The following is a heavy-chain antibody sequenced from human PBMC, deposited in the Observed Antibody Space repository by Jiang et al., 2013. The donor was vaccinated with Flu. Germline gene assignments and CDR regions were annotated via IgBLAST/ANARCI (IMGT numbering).Heavy chain of an antibody. CDR2: IIPIFGTA. J-gene: IGHJ6*02. D-gene: IGHD4-17*01. Sequence: TFSSYAISWVRQAPGQGLEWMGGIIPIFGTANYAQKFQGRVTITADKSTSTAYMELSSLRSEDTAVYYCARAVDYGAYYYGMDVWGQGTTVTVSS. CDR3: ARAVDYGAYYYGMDV. CDR1: TFSSYA. V-gene: IGHV1-69*06.